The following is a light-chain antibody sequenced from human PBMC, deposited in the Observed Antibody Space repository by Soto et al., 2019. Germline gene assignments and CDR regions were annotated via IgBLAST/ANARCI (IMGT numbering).Light chain of an antibody. Sequence: ELVFTQSPGTLPLSLGERATLSCRASQSVSNNYLAWYQQKPGQAPRLLIYGASNRATGIPDRFSGSGSGTDFTLTISRLEPEDFAVYYCQQYGSSGTVGQGTKVDIK. V-gene: IGKV3-20*01. J-gene: IGKJ1*01. CDR1: QSVSNNY. CDR3: QQYGSSGT. CDR2: GAS.